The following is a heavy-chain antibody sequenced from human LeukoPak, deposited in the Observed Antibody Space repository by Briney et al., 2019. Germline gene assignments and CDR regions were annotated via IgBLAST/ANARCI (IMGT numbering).Heavy chain of an antibody. Sequence: PGGSLRLSCAASGFTFSSYSMNWVRQAPGKGLEWVSSISSSSSYIYYADSVKGRFTISRDDAKNSLYLQMNSLRAEDTAVYFCMRDAPGSNTGDYWGQGTLVTVSS. CDR1: GFTFSSYS. CDR3: MRDAPGSNTGDY. J-gene: IGHJ4*02. D-gene: IGHD2-8*01. V-gene: IGHV3-21*01. CDR2: ISSSSSYI.